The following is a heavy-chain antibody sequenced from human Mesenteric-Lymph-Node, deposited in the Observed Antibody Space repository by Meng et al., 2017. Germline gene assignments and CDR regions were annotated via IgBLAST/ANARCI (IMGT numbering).Heavy chain of an antibody. CDR1: GDSVSSGTYY. J-gene: IGHJ4*02. V-gene: IGHV4-61*01. CDR3: VRNFDS. Sequence: QVQLQESGPGLVRPSETLSLTCTVSGDSVSSGTYYWSWIRQPPGRALEWIAEISHGGNSKYNPSLKSRVTISVDMSKNQVSLKLTSVTAADTAVYFCVRNFDSWGQGTLVTASS. CDR2: ISHGGNS.